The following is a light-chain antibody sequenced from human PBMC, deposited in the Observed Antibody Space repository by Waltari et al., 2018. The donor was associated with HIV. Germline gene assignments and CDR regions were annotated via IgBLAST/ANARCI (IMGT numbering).Light chain of an antibody. CDR3: QSYDSSLSVWV. V-gene: IGLV1-40*01. CDR2: GNS. CDR1: SPNLGAGYD. Sequence: QSVLTQPPSVSGAPRQRVTISCTGSSPNLGAGYDVPWYQQIPGTAPKLLIYGNSHRPSGVPDRFSGSKSGTSASLAITGLQAEDEADYYCQSYDSSLSVWVFGGGTKLTVL. J-gene: IGLJ3*02.